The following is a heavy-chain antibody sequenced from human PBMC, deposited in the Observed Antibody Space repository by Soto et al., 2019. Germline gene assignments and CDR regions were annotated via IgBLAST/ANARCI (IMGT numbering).Heavy chain of an antibody. CDR3: ASQAEDAIYYYYYYGLDV. CDR1: GYSFTSYW. J-gene: IGHJ6*02. D-gene: IGHD2-2*01. CDR2: IDPSDSYT. Sequence: GESLKISCKGSGYSFTSYWISWVRQMPGKGLEWMGRIDPSDSYTNYSPSFQGHVTISADKSISTAYLQWSSLKASDTAMYYCASQAEDAIYYYYYYGLDVWGQGTTVTVSS. V-gene: IGHV5-10-1*01.